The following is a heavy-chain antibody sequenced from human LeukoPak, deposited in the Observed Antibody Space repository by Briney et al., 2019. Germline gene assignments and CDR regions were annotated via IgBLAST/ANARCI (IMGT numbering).Heavy chain of an antibody. J-gene: IGHJ5*02. CDR1: GGSISHYF. CDR3: ASSAVRGVKGVWFDP. D-gene: IGHD3-10*01. CDR2: IYYSGST. Sequence: SETLSLTCTVSGGSISHYFWSWIRQPPGKALEWIGYIYYSGSTNYNPSLKSRVTISVDPSKNQFSLKLNSVTAADTAVYYCASSAVRGVKGVWFDPWGQGTLVTVSS. V-gene: IGHV4-59*08.